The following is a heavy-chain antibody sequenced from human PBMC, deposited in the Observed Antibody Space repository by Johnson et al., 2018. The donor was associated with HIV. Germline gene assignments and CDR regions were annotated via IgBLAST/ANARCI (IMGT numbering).Heavy chain of an antibody. CDR1: GFTFRNYA. CDR3: ARGRGVGRPIQKWLGAAFDI. J-gene: IGHJ3*02. CDR2: ISYDGSNK. Sequence: VQLVESGGGVVQPGTSLRLSCAASGFTFRNYAMHWVRQAPGKGLEWVAVISYDGSNKYYADSVKGRFTISRDNSKNTLYLQMNSLRAGDTAVYYCARGRGVGRPIQKWLGAAFDIWCQGTMVTVSS. D-gene: IGHD5-18*01. V-gene: IGHV3-30*14.